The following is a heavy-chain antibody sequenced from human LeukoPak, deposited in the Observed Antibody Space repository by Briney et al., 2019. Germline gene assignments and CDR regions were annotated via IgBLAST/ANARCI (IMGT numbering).Heavy chain of an antibody. CDR2: IWYDGSGK. CDR3: ARDWCGGGSCYYFDH. Sequence: PGGSLRLSCAASRFTFTDYGMHWVRQPPGKGLEWAALIWYDGSGKYYADSVKGRFTISRDNSKNTLYLQMNSLRAEDTAVYYCARDWCGGGSCYYFDHWGQGTLVTVSS. J-gene: IGHJ4*02. D-gene: IGHD2-15*01. CDR1: RFTFTDYG. V-gene: IGHV3-33*01.